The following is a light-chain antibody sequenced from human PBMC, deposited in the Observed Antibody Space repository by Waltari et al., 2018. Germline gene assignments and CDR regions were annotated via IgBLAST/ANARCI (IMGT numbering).Light chain of an antibody. CDR1: SSDLGGYNS. CDR3: CSYAGRITFVV. V-gene: IGLV2-23*01. Sequence: QSALTQPASVSGYPGQSITISCTGTSSDLGGYNSFSWYQQHPGKAPKVLIYEGTKRPSGISNRFSGSKSGNTASLTISGLQAEDEADYYCCSYAGRITFVVFGGGTKLTVL. CDR2: EGT. J-gene: IGLJ2*01.